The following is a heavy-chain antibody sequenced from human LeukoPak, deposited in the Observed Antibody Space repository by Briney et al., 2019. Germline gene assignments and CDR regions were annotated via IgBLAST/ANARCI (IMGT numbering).Heavy chain of an antibody. J-gene: IGHJ4*02. CDR1: GFTFSDYY. Sequence: GGSLSLSCAASGFTFSDYYMSWIRQAPGKGLEWVSSITNSGTAIYYADSVKGRFTISRDNAKNSLYLQMNSLRAEDTAVYYCARKYSSSWDYWGQGTLVTVSS. V-gene: IGHV3-11*04. CDR2: ITNSGTAI. CDR3: ARKYSSSWDY. D-gene: IGHD6-6*01.